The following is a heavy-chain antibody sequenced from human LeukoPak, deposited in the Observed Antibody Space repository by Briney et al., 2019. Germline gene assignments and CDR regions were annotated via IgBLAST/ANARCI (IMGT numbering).Heavy chain of an antibody. CDR3: VKDGTTASYFDY. V-gene: IGHV3-30*02. J-gene: IGHJ4*02. CDR1: GFTFSIYA. CDR2: IRFDGSLI. D-gene: IGHD1-1*01. Sequence: GGSLRLSCAASGFTFSIYAMYWVRQAPGKGLEWVAFIRFDGSLITYADSVKGRFTISRGNSKNTLYLQMSSLGAEDTAVYYCVKDGTTASYFDYWGQGTLVTVSS.